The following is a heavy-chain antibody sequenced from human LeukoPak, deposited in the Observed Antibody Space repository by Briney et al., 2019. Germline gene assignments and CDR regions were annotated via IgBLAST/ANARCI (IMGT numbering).Heavy chain of an antibody. CDR2: INPNKCDK. Sequence: ASVPVSCMGSGYTFTGYYMHWVRPPPARGLDGMGWINPNKCDKNYAQKLQGWVTLTRDTSSSTAYMELSRLRSDDRAVYYCARDVSAGGSPEGKNTFDIWAKGQWSPSLQ. D-gene: IGHD6-13*01. J-gene: IGHJ3*02. V-gene: IGHV1-2*04. CDR1: GYTFTGYY. CDR3: ARDVSAGGSPEGKNTFDI.